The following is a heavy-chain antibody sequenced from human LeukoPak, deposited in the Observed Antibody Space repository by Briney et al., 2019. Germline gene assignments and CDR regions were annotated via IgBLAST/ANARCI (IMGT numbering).Heavy chain of an antibody. D-gene: IGHD3-3*01. Sequence: GGSLRLSCVVSGFTFSSFWMSWVRQAPGKGLEWVANIKPDGSEKYYVDSVKGRFTISRDNAKNSLYLQMNSLRGGDTAVYYCARDTSRFSWVDPWGQGTLVTVSS. J-gene: IGHJ5*02. CDR1: GFTFSSFW. CDR2: IKPDGSEK. V-gene: IGHV3-7*01. CDR3: ARDTSRFSWVDP.